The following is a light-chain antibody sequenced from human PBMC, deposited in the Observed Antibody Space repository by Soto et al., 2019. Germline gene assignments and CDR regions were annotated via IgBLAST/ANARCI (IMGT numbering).Light chain of an antibody. CDR1: QSVKSN. V-gene: IGKV3-15*01. CDR2: DAS. CDR3: QQYHIWLT. Sequence: DIVMTQTPLSLPVTPGEPASISCRASQSVKSNLAWYQQKPGQAPRLLIYDASNRATGIPARFSGSGSGTEFTLTISSLQSEDFAIYYCQQYHIWLTFGGGTKVDIK. J-gene: IGKJ4*01.